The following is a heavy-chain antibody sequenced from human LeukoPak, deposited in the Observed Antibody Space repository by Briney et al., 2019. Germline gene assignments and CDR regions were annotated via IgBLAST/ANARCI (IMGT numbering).Heavy chain of an antibody. D-gene: IGHD3-22*01. CDR3: ARGPYYYDSSGYYTDY. CDR1: GFTFSSYA. V-gene: IGHV3-30-3*01. J-gene: IGHJ4*02. Sequence: PGRSLRLSCAASGFTFSSYAMHWVRQAPGKGLEWVAVISYDGSNKYYADSVKGRLTISRDNSKNTLYLQMNSLRAEDTAVYYCARGPYYYDSSGYYTDYWGQGTLVTVSS. CDR2: ISYDGSNK.